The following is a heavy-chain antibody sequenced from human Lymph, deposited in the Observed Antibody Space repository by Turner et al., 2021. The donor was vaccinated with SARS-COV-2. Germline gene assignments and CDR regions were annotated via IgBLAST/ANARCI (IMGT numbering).Heavy chain of an antibody. Sequence: VQLVESGGGVVQPGRSLRLSCAASGFTFSSYAMHWVRQAPGKGLEWVALISYDGSNKYYADSVKGRFTISRDNSKNTLYLQMNSLRAEDTAVYYCAKDGGGYSSTWGQGTLVTVSS. CDR1: GFTFSSYA. V-gene: IGHV3-30*18. CDR3: AKDGGGYSST. CDR2: ISYDGSNK. D-gene: IGHD6-13*01. J-gene: IGHJ5*02.